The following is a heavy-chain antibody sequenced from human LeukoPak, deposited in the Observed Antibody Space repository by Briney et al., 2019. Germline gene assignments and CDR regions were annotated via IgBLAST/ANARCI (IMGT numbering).Heavy chain of an antibody. CDR1: GGSISSYY. Sequence: PSETLSLTCTVSGGSISSYYWSWIRQPPGKGLEWIGYIYYSGSTNYNPSLKSRVTISVDTSKNQFSLKLSSVTAADTAVYYCARQAPTYYYDSSGYYEGNYFDYWGQGTLVTVSS. D-gene: IGHD3-22*01. CDR2: IYYSGST. CDR3: ARQAPTYYYDSSGYYEGNYFDY. V-gene: IGHV4-59*08. J-gene: IGHJ4*02.